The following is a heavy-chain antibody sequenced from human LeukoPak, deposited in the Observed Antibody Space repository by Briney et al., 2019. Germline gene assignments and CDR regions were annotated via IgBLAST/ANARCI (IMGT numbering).Heavy chain of an antibody. CDR2: INHSRST. CDR3: ARPFGNYYGSGSYNHYGMDV. D-gene: IGHD3-10*01. V-gene: IGHV4-34*01. J-gene: IGHJ6*04. CDR1: GGSFSGYY. Sequence: SETLSLTCAVYGGSFSGYYWSWIRQPPGKGLEWIGEINHSRSTNYIPSLKSRVTISVDTSKNQFSLKLSSVTAADTAVYYCARPFGNYYGSGSYNHYGMDVWGKGTTVTVSS.